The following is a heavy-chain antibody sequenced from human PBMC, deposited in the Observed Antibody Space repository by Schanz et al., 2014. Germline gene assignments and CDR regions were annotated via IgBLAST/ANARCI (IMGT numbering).Heavy chain of an antibody. V-gene: IGHV1-2*02. D-gene: IGHD3-3*01. CDR2: INAKNAGR. J-gene: IGHJ4*02. CDR1: GSTFTANY. CDR3: ATWGGDFWSGYYAEY. Sequence: QGQPVQSGAEMRKPGASMKISCRASGSTFTANYLHWVRQAPGQGLEWMGWINAKNAGRNFAQKLRGTVTLTIDTSINTAYMELDRLTSAATDVYSCATWGGDFWSGYYAEYWGQGTLVTVSS.